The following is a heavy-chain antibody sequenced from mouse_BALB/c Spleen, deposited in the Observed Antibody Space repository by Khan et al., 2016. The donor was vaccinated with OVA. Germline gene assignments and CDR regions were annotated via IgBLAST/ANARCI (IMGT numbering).Heavy chain of an antibody. CDR3: ARQPYYHYNVMDY. CDR1: GFSLTNDG. CDR2: IWSDGST. V-gene: IGHV2-6-1*01. J-gene: IGHJ4*01. D-gene: IGHD2-10*01. Sequence: QVQLQQSGPGLVAPSQSLSITCTISGFSLTNDGVYRFRQPLGKGLVWLVVIWSDGSTTYNSALKSRLTISKYNSKSQVFLKMDSLQTDDTAMYFCARQPYYHYNVMDYWGQGTSVTVSS.